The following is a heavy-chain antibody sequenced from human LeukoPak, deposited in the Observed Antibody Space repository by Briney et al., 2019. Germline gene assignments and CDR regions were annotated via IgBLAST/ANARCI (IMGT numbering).Heavy chain of an antibody. V-gene: IGHV3-23*01. CDR2: ISGSGGST. J-gene: IGHJ2*01. CDR3: AKDRTVGASYWYFDL. D-gene: IGHD1-26*01. Sequence: GGSLRLSCAASGFTFSTYGMTWVRQAPGKGLEWVSSISGSGGSTYYADSVKGRVTVSRDSSKNTLFLHMNTLRAEDTAIYYCAKDRTVGASYWYFDLWGRGTLVTVSS. CDR1: GFTFSTYG.